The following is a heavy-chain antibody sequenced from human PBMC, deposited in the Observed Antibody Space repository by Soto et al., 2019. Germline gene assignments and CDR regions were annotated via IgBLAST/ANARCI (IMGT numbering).Heavy chain of an antibody. D-gene: IGHD2-2*01. CDR3: ARGIVVPAAIPIYYYYYMDV. V-gene: IGHV3-23*01. Sequence: GGSLSLSCAASGFTFSSYAMSRVRQAPGKGLEWVSAISCSGGSTYYADSVRGRFTISRDNSKNTLYLQMNSLRAEDTAVYYCARGIVVPAAIPIYYYYYMDVWGKGTTVTVSS. CDR2: ISCSGGST. J-gene: IGHJ6*03. CDR1: GFTFSSYA.